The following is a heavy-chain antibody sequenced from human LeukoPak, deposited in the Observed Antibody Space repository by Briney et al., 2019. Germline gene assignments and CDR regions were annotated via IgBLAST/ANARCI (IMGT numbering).Heavy chain of an antibody. CDR3: AKDPGSL. J-gene: IGHJ4*02. CDR1: GFTFSSYG. V-gene: IGHV3-30*18. D-gene: IGHD3-10*01. Sequence: GGSLRLPCAASGFTFSSYGMPWVRQAPGKGLEWVAVISYDGSNKYYADSVKGRFTISRDSSKNTLYLQMNSLRAEDTAVYYCAKDPGSLWGQGTLVTVSS. CDR2: ISYDGSNK.